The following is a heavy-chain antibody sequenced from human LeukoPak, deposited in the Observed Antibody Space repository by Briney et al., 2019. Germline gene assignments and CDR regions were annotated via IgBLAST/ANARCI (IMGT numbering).Heavy chain of an antibody. J-gene: IGHJ6*03. V-gene: IGHV3-7*01. CDR2: IKQDGSEK. Sequence: GGSLRLSCAASGFTFSSYWMSWVRQAPGKGLEWVANIKQDGSEKYYVDSLKGRFTVSRDNVKNSLYLQINSLRAGDTAVYYCARVGAATYYYYYMDVWGKGATVTVSS. CDR1: GFTFSSYW. D-gene: IGHD2-15*01. CDR3: ARVGAATYYYYYMDV.